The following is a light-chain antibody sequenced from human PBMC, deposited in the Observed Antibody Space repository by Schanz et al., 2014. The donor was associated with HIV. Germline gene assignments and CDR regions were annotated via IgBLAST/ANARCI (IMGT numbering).Light chain of an antibody. J-gene: IGKJ1*01. CDR2: EAS. Sequence: DIQMTQSPSRLSASVGDSVTIACRASEGIGTWLAWYQQKPGKAPELLIYEASTLKSGVPLRFSGSGSGTEFTLTISSLQPDDIATYYCQQYNSYWTFGQGTKVEIK. CDR1: EGIGTW. CDR3: QQYNSYWT. V-gene: IGKV1-5*03.